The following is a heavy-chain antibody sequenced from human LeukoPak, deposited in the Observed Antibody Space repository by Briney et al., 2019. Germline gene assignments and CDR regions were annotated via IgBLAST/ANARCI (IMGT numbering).Heavy chain of an antibody. CDR3: ARDGGIYSSGWYGFDY. V-gene: IGHV3-21*01. D-gene: IGHD6-19*01. CDR1: GFTFSSYS. J-gene: IGHJ4*02. CDR2: ISSSSSYI. Sequence: PGGSLRLSCAASGFTFSSYSMNWVRQAPGKGLEWVSSISSSSSYIYYADSVKGRFTISRDNAKNSLYLQMNSLRAEDTAVYYCARDGGIYSSGWYGFDYWGQGTLVTVSS.